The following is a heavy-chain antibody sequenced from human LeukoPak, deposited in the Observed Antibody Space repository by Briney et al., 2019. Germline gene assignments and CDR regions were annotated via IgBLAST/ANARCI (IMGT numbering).Heavy chain of an antibody. J-gene: IGHJ3*02. CDR2: INPNSDGT. V-gene: IGHV1-2*02. Sequence: GASVNVSCKASGYTFTGYYMHGVRQAPGRALEWMGWINPNSDGTNYAQTFQGRVTMTRDTSISTAYMELSRLRSDDTAVSYCARRFQQQLALGAFDIWGQGTMVTVSS. D-gene: IGHD6-13*01. CDR1: GYTFTGYY. CDR3: ARRFQQQLALGAFDI.